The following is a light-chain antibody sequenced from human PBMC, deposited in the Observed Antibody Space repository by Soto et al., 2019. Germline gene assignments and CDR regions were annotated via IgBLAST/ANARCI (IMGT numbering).Light chain of an antibody. CDR3: CSYAGSHTPWV. CDR1: SSDVGGYNY. V-gene: IGLV2-11*01. J-gene: IGLJ3*02. CDR2: DVN. Sequence: QSALTQSPSASGSPGQSVTISCIGTSSDVGGYNYVSWYQQHPGKAPKLMIYDVNKWPSGVPHRFSGSKSGNTASLTISGLQAEDEADYHCCSYAGSHTPWVFGGGTKLTVL.